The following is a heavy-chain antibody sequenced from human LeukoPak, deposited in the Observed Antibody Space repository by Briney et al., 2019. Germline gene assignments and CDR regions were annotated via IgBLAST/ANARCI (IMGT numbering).Heavy chain of an antibody. J-gene: IGHJ4*02. D-gene: IGHD3-22*01. CDR2: ISYDGSNK. CDR1: GFTFSSYA. Sequence: GGSLRLSCAASGFTFSSYAMHWVRQAPGKGLEWVAVISYDGSNKYYADSVKGRFTISRDNSKNTLYLQMNSLRAEDTAVYYCARDPAAYDSSGYFSYWGQGTLVTVSS. CDR3: ARDPAAYDSSGYFSY. V-gene: IGHV3-30-3*01.